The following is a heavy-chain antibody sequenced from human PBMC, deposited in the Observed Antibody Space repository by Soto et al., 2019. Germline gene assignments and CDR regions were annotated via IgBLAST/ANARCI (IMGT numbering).Heavy chain of an antibody. CDR3: AAMGPGYFDL. D-gene: IGHD1-26*01. V-gene: IGHV1-46*01. CDR1: GYTFTSYY. CDR2: INPGGGST. Sequence: QVQLVQSGAEVKKPGASVKVSCKASGYTFTSYYMHWVRQAPGQGLEWMGIINPGGGSTTYAQKCQGRGTMTRDTSTSTGDRELSSRRSEDTAVYYCAAMGPGYFDLGGRGTRVTVPS. J-gene: IGHJ2*01.